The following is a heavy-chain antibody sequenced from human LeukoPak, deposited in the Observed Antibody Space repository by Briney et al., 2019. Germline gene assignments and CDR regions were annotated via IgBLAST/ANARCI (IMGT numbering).Heavy chain of an antibody. CDR3: ARSGVYSSGWYYMGDAFDI. V-gene: IGHV4-39*07. J-gene: IGHJ3*02. CDR2: IYYSGST. D-gene: IGHD6-19*01. CDR1: GGSISSSSYY. Sequence: NPSETLSLTCTVSGGSISSSSYYWGWIRQPPGKGLEWIGSIYYSGSTYYNPSLKSRVTISVDTSKNQFSLKLSSVTAADTAVYYCARSGVYSSGWYYMGDAFDIWGQGTMVTVSS.